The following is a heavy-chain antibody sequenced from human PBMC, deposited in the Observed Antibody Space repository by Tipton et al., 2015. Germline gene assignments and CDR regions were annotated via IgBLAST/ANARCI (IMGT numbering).Heavy chain of an antibody. CDR2: IYDSGST. D-gene: IGHD6-19*01. J-gene: IGHJ5*02. CDR1: GGSISSSSYY. CDR3: ARHFRLYSSGWSDAGWFDP. V-gene: IGHV4-39*01. Sequence: TLSLTCTVSGGSISSSSYYWGWIRQPPGKGLEWIGSIYDSGSTYYNPSLKSRVTISVHTSKNQFSLKLSSVTAADTAVYYCARHFRLYSSGWSDAGWFDPWGRGTLVVVSS.